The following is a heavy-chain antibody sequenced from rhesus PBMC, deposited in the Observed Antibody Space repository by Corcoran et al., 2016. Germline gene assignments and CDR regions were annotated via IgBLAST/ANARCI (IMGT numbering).Heavy chain of an antibody. CDR3: ASAYGLDS. CDR1: GGSISSND. V-gene: IGHV4-147*01. J-gene: IGHJ6*01. CDR2: IYGGSGSP. Sequence: QVQLQESGPGRVKPSETLSLTGAVPGGSISSNDWNWIRQPPGKGLEGIGRIYGGSGSPSYNPSLTCRVTISTDTSKNQFSLKLSSVTAADTAVYYCASAYGLDSWGQGVVVTVSS.